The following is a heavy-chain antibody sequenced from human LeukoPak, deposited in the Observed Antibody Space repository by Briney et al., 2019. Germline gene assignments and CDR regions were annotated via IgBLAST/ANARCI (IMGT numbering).Heavy chain of an antibody. V-gene: IGHV4-39*01. J-gene: IGHJ5*02. CDR2: INHSGST. CDR3: ARHIPSVLRYFDWLTKGFDP. CDR1: GGSISSSSYY. D-gene: IGHD3-9*01. Sequence: SETLSLTCTVSGGSISSSSYYWGWIRQPPGKGLEWIGEINHSGSTNYNPSLKSRVTISVDTSKNQFSLKLSSVTAADTAVYYCARHIPSVLRYFDWLTKGFDPWGQGTLVTVSS.